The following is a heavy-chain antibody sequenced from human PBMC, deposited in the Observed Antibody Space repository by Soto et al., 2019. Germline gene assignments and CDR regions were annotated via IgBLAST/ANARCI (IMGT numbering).Heavy chain of an antibody. CDR2: FYHSGST. Sequence: SETLSLTCAVSGHSISSGYYWGWIRQPPGKGLEWIGSFYHSGSTYYNPSLKSRVTISVDTSKNQFSLKLSSVTAADTAVYYCAGGEYYGSGNYFDYWGQGTLVTVSS. D-gene: IGHD3-10*01. V-gene: IGHV4-38-2*01. J-gene: IGHJ4*02. CDR1: GHSISSGYY. CDR3: AGGEYYGSGNYFDY.